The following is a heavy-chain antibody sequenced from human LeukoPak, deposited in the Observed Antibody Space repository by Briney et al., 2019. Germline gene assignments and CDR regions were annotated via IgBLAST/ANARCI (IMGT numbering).Heavy chain of an antibody. V-gene: IGHV3-33*01. CDR2: IWYDGSDI. CDR3: ARGCAALYYFDF. Sequence: PGGSLRLSWAASGLTFSSYGVHWVRHAPDKGLEWVALIWYDGSDIYYADSVKGRFIISRDNSKNTLYLQMNTLGAEDMAVYYCARGCAALYYFDFWGQGTLVTVSS. CDR1: GLTFSSYG. J-gene: IGHJ4*02. D-gene: IGHD2-15*01.